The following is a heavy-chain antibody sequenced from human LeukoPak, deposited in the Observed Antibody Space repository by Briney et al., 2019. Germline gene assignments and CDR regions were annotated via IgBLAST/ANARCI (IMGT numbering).Heavy chain of an antibody. D-gene: IGHD3-22*01. CDR3: AREISMTVGGGAFDI. Sequence: PLETPCVTRTVSGGSISNYYLTWIRQPPGKGLEWIGCIYYTGSTNYNPSLLRRVTISVDTSKNQFSLKLTSVTAADTAVYYCAREISMTVGGGAFDIWGQPTMLGDSS. V-gene: IGHV4-59*01. CDR2: IYYTGST. J-gene: IGHJ3*02. CDR1: GGSISNYY.